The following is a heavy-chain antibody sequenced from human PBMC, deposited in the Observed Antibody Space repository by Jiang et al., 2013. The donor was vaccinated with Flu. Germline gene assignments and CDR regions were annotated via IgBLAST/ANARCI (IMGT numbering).Heavy chain of an antibody. CDR2: IYYSGST. J-gene: IGHJ4*02. CDR3: ARLYGSGSYYTGDFDY. V-gene: IGHV4-39*01. Sequence: GLVKPSETLSLTCTVSGGSISSSSYYWGWIRQPPGKGLEWIGSIYYSGSTYYNPSLKSRVTISVDTSKNQFSLKLSSVTAADTAVYYCARLYGSGSYYTGDFDYWGQGTLVTVSS. CDR1: GGSISSSSYY. D-gene: IGHD3-10*01.